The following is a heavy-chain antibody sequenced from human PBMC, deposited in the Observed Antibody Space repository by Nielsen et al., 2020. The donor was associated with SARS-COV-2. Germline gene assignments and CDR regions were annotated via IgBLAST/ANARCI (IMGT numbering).Heavy chain of an antibody. CDR2: IYYSGST. J-gene: IGHJ6*02. Sequence: IRQPPGKGLEWIGYIYYSGSTYYNPSLKSRVTISVDTSKNQFSLKLSSVTAADTAVYYCARETAMVRGVTTRTYYYYGMDVWGQGTTVTVSS. D-gene: IGHD3-10*01. V-gene: IGHV4-31*02. CDR3: ARETAMVRGVTTRTYYYYGMDV.